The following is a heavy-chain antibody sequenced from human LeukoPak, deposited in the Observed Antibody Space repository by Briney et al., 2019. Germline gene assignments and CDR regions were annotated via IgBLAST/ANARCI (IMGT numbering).Heavy chain of an antibody. J-gene: IGHJ2*01. D-gene: IGHD4-23*01. CDR2: IYYSGST. V-gene: IGHV4-39*01. Sequence: SETLSLTCTVSGDPISSSSYYWGWIRQPPGKGLEWIGSIYYSGSTYYKPSLKSRVTISVDTWKNQFSLRLSSVTAADTAVYYCARSGTTVVTDWYFDVWGRGTLVTVSS. CDR1: GDPISSSSYY. CDR3: ARSGTTVVTDWYFDV.